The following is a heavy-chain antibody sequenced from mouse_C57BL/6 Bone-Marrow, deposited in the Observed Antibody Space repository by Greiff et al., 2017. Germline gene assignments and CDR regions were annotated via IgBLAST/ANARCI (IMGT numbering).Heavy chain of an antibody. CDR1: GYAFSSYW. Sequence: VQLRQSGAELVKPGASVKISCKASGYAFSSYWMNWVKQRPGKGLEWIGQIYPGDGDTNYNGKFKGKATLTADKSSSTAYMQLSSLTSEDSAVYFCARWVLRYYFDYWGQGTTLTVSS. CDR2: IYPGDGDT. V-gene: IGHV1-80*01. D-gene: IGHD1-1*01. J-gene: IGHJ2*01. CDR3: ARWVLRYYFDY.